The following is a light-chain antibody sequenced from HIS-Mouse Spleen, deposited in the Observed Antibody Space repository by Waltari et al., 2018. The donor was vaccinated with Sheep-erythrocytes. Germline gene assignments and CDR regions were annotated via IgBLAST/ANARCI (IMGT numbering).Light chain of an antibody. V-gene: IGLV2-11*01. CDR2: DVS. CDR1: SSDVGGYHY. CDR3: CAYAGSYNHV. Sequence: QSALTQPRSVSGSPGQSVTISCTGTSSDVGGYHYVSCYQQHPGKAPKRMIYDVSKRPSGVPDRFSGSKSGNTASLTISGLQAEDEADYYCCAYAGSYNHVFATGTKVTVL. J-gene: IGLJ1*01.